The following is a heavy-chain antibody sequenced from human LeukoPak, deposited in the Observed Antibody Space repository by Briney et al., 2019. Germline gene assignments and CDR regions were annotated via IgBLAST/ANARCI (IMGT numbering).Heavy chain of an antibody. CDR1: GYTFSDYG. D-gene: IGHD4-17*01. V-gene: IGHV1-18*01. J-gene: IGHJ4*02. CDR3: ARAGAAVTMFFDF. CDR2: IGAYNDNT. Sequence: ASVKVSCKASGYTFSDYGITWVRQAPGQGVEWMGWIGAYNDNTNYAQKFQGRVTLTTDTSTSTAYMELRSLTSDDTALYYCARAGAAVTMFFDFWGQGTLVTVSS.